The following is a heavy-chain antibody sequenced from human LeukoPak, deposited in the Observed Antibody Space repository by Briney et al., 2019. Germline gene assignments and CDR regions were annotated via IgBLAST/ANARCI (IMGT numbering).Heavy chain of an antibody. CDR2: ISGSGGST. D-gene: IGHD4-17*01. Sequence: GGSLRLSCAASGFTFSSYAMSWVRQAPGKGLEWVSAISGSGGSTYFADSVKGRFTISRDNSKNTLYLQMNTLRAEDTAVYYCAKTPGYGDYSMDVWGKGTTVTVSS. CDR1: GFTFSSYA. J-gene: IGHJ6*03. V-gene: IGHV3-23*01. CDR3: AKTPGYGDYSMDV.